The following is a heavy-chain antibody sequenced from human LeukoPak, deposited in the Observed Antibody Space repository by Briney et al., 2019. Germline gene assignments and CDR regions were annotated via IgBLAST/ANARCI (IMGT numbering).Heavy chain of an antibody. CDR1: GYTFTSYG. Sequence: GASGKVSCKASGYTFTSYGISWVRQAPGQGLEWMGWISPYNGKTSYAQKLQGRFTMTTDTSTSTAYMELRSLRSDDTAVYYCARDPAAADFDYWGQGTLVTVSS. CDR3: ARDPAAADFDY. V-gene: IGHV1-18*01. J-gene: IGHJ4*02. CDR2: ISPYNGKT. D-gene: IGHD6-13*01.